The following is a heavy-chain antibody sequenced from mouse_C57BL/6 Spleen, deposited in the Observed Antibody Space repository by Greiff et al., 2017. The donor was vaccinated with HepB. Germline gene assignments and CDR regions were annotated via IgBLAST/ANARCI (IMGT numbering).Heavy chain of an antibody. CDR1: GYTFTSYW. CDR3: ARSDYCGSSDYFDY. J-gene: IGHJ2*01. D-gene: IGHD1-1*01. CDR2: IYPGSGST. V-gene: IGHV1-55*01. Sequence: QVQLQQPGAELVKPGASVKMSCKASGYTFTSYWITWVKQRPGQGLEWIGDIYPGSGSTNYNEKFKSKATLTVDTSSSTAYMQLSSLTSEDSAVYYGARSDYCGSSDYFDYWGQGTTLTVSS.